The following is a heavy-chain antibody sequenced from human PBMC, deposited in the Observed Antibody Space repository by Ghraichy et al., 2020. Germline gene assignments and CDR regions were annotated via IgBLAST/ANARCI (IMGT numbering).Heavy chain of an antibody. CDR2: INHSGST. Sequence: SETLSLTCAVYGGSFSGYYWSWIRQPPGKGLEWIGEINHSGSTNYNPSLKSRVTISVDTSKNQFSLKLSSVTAADTAVYYCARGLSTWDYGGLGTVADRYYFDYWGQGTLVTVSS. V-gene: IGHV4-34*01. CDR1: GGSFSGYY. D-gene: IGHD4-23*01. CDR3: ARGLSTWDYGGLGTVADRYYFDY. J-gene: IGHJ4*02.